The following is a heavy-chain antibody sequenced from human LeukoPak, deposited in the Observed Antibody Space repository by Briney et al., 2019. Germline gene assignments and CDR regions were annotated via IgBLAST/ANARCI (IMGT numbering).Heavy chain of an antibody. J-gene: IGHJ6*02. Sequence: GGSLRLSCAASGFTFDDYAMHWVRQAPGKGLEWVSGISWNSGSIGYADSVKGRFTISRDNAKNSLYLQMNSLRAEDTALYYCAKAAAGRDYYYYGMDIWGQGTTVTVSS. CDR1: GFTFDDYA. CDR2: ISWNSGSI. CDR3: AKAAAGRDYYYYGMDI. V-gene: IGHV3-9*01. D-gene: IGHD6-13*01.